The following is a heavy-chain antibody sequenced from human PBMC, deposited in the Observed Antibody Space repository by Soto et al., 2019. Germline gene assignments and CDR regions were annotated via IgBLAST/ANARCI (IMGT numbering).Heavy chain of an antibody. CDR2: ISKGDYT. Sequence: GGSLRLSCAASGFTFNNYGINWVRQAPGKGLEWVSSISKGDYTYYSDSVKGRFAISRDNAKSSVSLQMNTLRVEDTAVYYCAREDSIIIPAVSDFWGQGTLVTVSS. J-gene: IGHJ4*02. V-gene: IGHV3-21*01. D-gene: IGHD2-2*01. CDR1: GFTFNNYG. CDR3: AREDSIIIPAVSDF.